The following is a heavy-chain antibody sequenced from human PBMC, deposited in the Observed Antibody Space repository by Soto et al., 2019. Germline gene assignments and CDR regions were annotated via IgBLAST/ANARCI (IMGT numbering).Heavy chain of an antibody. V-gene: IGHV4-34*01. J-gene: IGHJ6*02. CDR1: GASFNGYY. CDR3: ARGKRGSSWYRGEEKYYYYGMDV. D-gene: IGHD6-13*01. CDR2: IHHSGST. Sequence: WETLSLTFTAYGASFNGYYWTWIRQPLGTGMERIGEIHHSGSTNYNPSLKSRVTFSIDTSKRQFSLKVRSVTAADTAVYYCARGKRGSSWYRGEEKYYYYGMDVWGQGTPVTVS.